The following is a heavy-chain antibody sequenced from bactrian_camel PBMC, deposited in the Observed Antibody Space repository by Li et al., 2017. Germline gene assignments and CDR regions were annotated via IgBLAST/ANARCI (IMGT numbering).Heavy chain of an antibody. CDR1: GYTYSSYC. V-gene: IGHV3S1*01. J-gene: IGHJ4*01. D-gene: IGHD1*01. CDR3: AEDDRLGAWAPCDL. CDR2: IVSGAGLT. Sequence: HVQLVESGGGSVQAGGSLRLSCAASGYTYSSYCMGWFRQAPGKEREGVVTIVSGAGLTGYADSVKGRFTISRDNARHTVYLQMDTLKPEDTAVYYCAEDDRLGAWAPCDLRGHGTQVTV.